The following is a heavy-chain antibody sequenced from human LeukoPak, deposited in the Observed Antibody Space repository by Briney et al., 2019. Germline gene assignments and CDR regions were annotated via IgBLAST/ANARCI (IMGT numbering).Heavy chain of an antibody. CDR1: GGSISSYY. CDR2: IYYSGST. Sequence: SETLSLTCTVSGGSISSYYWSWIRQPPGKGLEWIGYIYYSGSTNYNPSLKSRVTISVDTSKNQFSLKLSSVTAADTAVYYCAREGGPTYYYDSSGHDAFDIWGQGTMVTVSS. J-gene: IGHJ3*02. V-gene: IGHV4-59*01. D-gene: IGHD3-22*01. CDR3: AREGGPTYYYDSSGHDAFDI.